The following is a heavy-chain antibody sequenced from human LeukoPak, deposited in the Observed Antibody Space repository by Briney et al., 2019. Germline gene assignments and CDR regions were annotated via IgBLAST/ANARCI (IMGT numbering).Heavy chain of an antibody. CDR3: ARDPFPYYDSSGYLPHDAFDI. CDR2: ISSSGGGT. J-gene: IGHJ3*02. CDR1: GFTFSSYA. Sequence: GGSLRLSCSASGFTFSSYAMHWVRQAPGKGLEYVSAISSSGGGTYYADSVKGRFTISRDNSKNTLYLQMSSLRAEDTAVYYCARDPFPYYDSSGYLPHDAFDIWGQGTMVTVSS. V-gene: IGHV3-64D*06. D-gene: IGHD3-22*01.